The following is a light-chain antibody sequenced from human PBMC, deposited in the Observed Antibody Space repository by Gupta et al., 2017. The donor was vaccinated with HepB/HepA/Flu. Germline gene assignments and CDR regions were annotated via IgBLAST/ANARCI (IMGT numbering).Light chain of an antibody. J-gene: IGLJ3*02. V-gene: IGLV7-46*01. CDR1: TGAVTSGHY. CDR2: DTD. Sequence: QAAVTQEPSLTVSPGGTVTLTCGSDTGAVTSGHYPYWFQQRPGQAPRILIYDTDNKNSWTPARFSGSLLGGKAALTLSGAQPEDEADYYCLLSYNGPWVFGGGTKLTVL. CDR3: LLSYNGPWV.